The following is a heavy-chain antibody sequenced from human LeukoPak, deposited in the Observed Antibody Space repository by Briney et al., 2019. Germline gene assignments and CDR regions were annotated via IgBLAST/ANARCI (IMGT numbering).Heavy chain of an antibody. J-gene: IGHJ5*02. CDR1: GYSISSGYY. CDR3: ARVVGAKDWFDP. CDR2: IYHSGST. Sequence: SETLSLTCAASGYSISSGYYWGWIRQPPGKGLEWIGSIYHSGSTYYDPSLKSRVTISVDTSKNQFSLKLSSVTAADTAVYYCARVVGAKDWFDPWGQGTLATVSS. D-gene: IGHD1-26*01. V-gene: IGHV4-38-2*01.